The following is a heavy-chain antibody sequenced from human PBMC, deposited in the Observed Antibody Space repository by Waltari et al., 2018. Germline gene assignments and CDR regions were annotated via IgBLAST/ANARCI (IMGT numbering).Heavy chain of an antibody. Sequence: EVHLVESGGGLVQQGGSLRLSCSVCGFNGKNYYMPWVRQASGKVLEWVSVINLGGDTYYGDSVKCRFTISRDNSKNTLHLQVNSLRRDDTAVYFCARGRGFIIDTLGHGTLVTVSS. CDR3: ARGRGFIIDT. D-gene: IGHD3-10*01. CDR2: INLGGDT. CDR1: GFNGKNYY. V-gene: IGHV3-66*02. J-gene: IGHJ5*01.